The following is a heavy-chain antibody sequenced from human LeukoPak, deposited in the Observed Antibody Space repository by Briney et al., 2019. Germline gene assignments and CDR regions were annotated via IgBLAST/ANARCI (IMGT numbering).Heavy chain of an antibody. CDR2: ISYDGSNK. CDR1: GFTFSSYG. D-gene: IGHD5-12*01. Sequence: GRSLRLSCAASGFTFSSYGMHWVRQAPGKGLEWVAVISYDGSNKYNADSVKGRFTISRDNSKNTLYLQMNSLRVEDTAVYYCAKDGGLPYNWFDPWGQGTLVTVSS. V-gene: IGHV3-30*18. CDR3: AKDGGLPYNWFDP. J-gene: IGHJ5*02.